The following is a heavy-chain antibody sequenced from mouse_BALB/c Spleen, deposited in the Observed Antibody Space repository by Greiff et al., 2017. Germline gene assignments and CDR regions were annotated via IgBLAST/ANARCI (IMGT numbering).Heavy chain of an antibody. CDR1: GYTFTSYN. CDR3: ARIRGLGWLLWFAY. V-gene: IGHV1-12*01. D-gene: IGHD2-3*01. J-gene: IGHJ3*01. Sequence: QPGAELVKPGASVKMSCKASGYTFTSYNMHWVKQTPGQGLEWIGAIYPGNGDTSYNQKFKGKATLTADKSSSTAYMQLSSLTSEDSAVYYCARIRGLGWLLWFAYWGQGTLVTVSA. CDR2: IYPGNGDT.